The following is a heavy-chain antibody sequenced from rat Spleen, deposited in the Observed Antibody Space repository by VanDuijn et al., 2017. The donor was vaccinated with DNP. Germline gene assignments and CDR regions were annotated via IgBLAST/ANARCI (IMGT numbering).Heavy chain of an antibody. CDR2: ITSGGDNT. Sequence: EVHLVESGGGLVQPGRSLKLSCSASGFTFSHYGVAWVRQAPTKGLEWVAFITSGGDNTYFRDSVKGRFTISRDNAKSTLYLQMDSLRSEDTATYYCARHEELPPYYYAMDAWGQGTSVTVSS. J-gene: IGHJ4*01. CDR1: GFTFSHYG. V-gene: IGHV5S13*01. D-gene: IGHD1-4*01. CDR3: ARHEELPPYYYAMDA.